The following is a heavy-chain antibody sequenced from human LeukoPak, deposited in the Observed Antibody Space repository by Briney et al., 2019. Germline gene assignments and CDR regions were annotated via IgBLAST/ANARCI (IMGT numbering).Heavy chain of an antibody. J-gene: IGHJ4*02. D-gene: IGHD6-6*01. CDR1: GFTVSSNF. CDR3: ARSIAARYFDY. V-gene: IGHV3-66*01. Sequence: GGSLRLSCAASGFTVSSNFMSWVRQAPGKGLEWVSVIYSGGRTYYADSVKGRFTISRDNSKNTLELQMNSLRDEDTAVYYCARSIAARYFDYWGQGTLVTVSS. CDR2: IYSGGRT.